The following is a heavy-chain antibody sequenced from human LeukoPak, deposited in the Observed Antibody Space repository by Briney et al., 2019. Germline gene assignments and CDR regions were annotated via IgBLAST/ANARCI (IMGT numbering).Heavy chain of an antibody. CDR3: ARGGDYGSGSYYNSDYYYGMDV. J-gene: IGHJ6*04. Sequence: GGSLRISCKGSGYSFTSYWISWVRQMPGKGLEWMGRIDPSDSYTNYSPSFQGHVTISADKSISTAYLQWSSLKASDTAMYYCARGGDYGSGSYYNSDYYYGMDVWGKGTTVTVSS. D-gene: IGHD3-10*01. CDR1: GYSFTSYW. V-gene: IGHV5-10-1*01. CDR2: IDPSDSYT.